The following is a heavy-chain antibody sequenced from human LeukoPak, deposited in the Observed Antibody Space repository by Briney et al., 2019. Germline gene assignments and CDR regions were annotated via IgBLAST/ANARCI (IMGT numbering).Heavy chain of an antibody. CDR2: INWNGGST. Sequence: GGSLRLSCAASGFTFDDYGMRWVRQAPGKGLEWVSGINWNGGSTGYADSVKGRFTISRDNAKNSLYLQMNSLRAEDTALYYCASETGYCSSTSCWGQGTLVTVSS. V-gene: IGHV3-20*04. CDR1: GFTFDDYG. D-gene: IGHD2-2*03. CDR3: ASETGYCSSTSC. J-gene: IGHJ4*02.